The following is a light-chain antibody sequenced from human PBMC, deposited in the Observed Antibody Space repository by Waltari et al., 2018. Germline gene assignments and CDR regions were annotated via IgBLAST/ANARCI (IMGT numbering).Light chain of an antibody. CDR3: QHYSPYSWT. CDR1: QSISSS. Sequence: DTQMTQSPSTLSASVRDRVTITCRASQSISSSLAWYQQKPGRAPRLLIYDASTLESGVPLRFSGSGSGTEFTLTISKLQPDDFATYFCQHYSPYSWTFGQGTKVEIK. V-gene: IGKV1-5*01. CDR2: DAS. J-gene: IGKJ1*01.